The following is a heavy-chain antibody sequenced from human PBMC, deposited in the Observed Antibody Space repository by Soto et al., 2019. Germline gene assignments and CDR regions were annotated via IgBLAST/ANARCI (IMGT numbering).Heavy chain of an antibody. CDR2: ISSSSSTI. V-gene: IGHV3-48*02. Sequence: EVQLVESGGGLVQPGGSLRLSCAASGFTFSSYSMNWVRQAPGKGLEWVSYISSSSSTIYYADSVKGRITISRDNAKNSLYLQMNSLRDEDTAVYYCARDPREYGSGSWPDWGQGTLVTVSS. D-gene: IGHD3-10*01. CDR1: GFTFSSYS. CDR3: ARDPREYGSGSWPD. J-gene: IGHJ4*02.